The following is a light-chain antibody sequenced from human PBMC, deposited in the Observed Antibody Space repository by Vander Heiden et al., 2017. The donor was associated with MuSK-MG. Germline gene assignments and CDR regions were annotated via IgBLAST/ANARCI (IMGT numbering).Light chain of an antibody. Sequence: QSALTQPASVSGSPGQSITISCTGTSSDVGSYNLVSWYQQYSDKAPKLMIYEVSKRPSGVSNRFSGSKSGNTASLTISGLQAEDEADYYCCSYAGSSTYVVFGGGTKLTVL. J-gene: IGLJ2*01. CDR1: SSDVGSYNL. CDR2: EVS. V-gene: IGLV2-23*02. CDR3: CSYAGSSTYVV.